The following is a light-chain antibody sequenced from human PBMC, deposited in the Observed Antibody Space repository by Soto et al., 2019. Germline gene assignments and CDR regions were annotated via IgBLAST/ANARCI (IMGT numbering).Light chain of an antibody. CDR1: QSVSSSY. CDR3: QQYNHWPSTWT. J-gene: IGKJ1*01. CDR2: GAS. V-gene: IGKV3-15*01. Sequence: EIVLTQSPGTLSLSPGERATLSCRASQSVSSSYLAWYQQKPGQAPRLLIYGASGRATGIPARFSGSGSGTEFTLTISSLQSEDFAVYSCQQYNHWPSTWTFGQGPKVDIK.